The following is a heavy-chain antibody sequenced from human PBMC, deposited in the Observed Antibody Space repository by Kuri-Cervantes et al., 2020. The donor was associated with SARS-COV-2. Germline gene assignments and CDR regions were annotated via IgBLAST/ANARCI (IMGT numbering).Heavy chain of an antibody. CDR3: AKVPLWRFCGGDCYPVYFDY. CDR2: INPDGSYT. CDR1: GFTFSGHW. J-gene: IGHJ4*02. D-gene: IGHD2-21*02. Sequence: GESLKISCAASGFTFSGHWIHWVRQAPGKGLVWVSRINPDGSYTNNADSVKGRFTLSRDNAKNMLFLQMNSLRAEDTAVYYCAKVPLWRFCGGDCYPVYFDYWGQGTLVTVSS. V-gene: IGHV3-74*01.